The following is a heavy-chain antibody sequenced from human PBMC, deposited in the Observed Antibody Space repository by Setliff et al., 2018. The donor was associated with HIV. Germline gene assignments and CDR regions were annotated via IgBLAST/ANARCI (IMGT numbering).Heavy chain of an antibody. CDR3: ARHYNGGWPLEVFDI. CDR2: IDPNSGGT. CDR1: GYSFTGHY. Sequence: GASVKVSCKASGYSFTGHYIHWVRQAPGQGLEWLGRIDPNSGGTKYAQKFQGRVTMTRDTSITTAYMELSRLRSDDTAVYYCARHYNGGWPLEVFDIWGQGTMVTVSS. V-gene: IGHV1-2*06. D-gene: IGHD3-10*01. J-gene: IGHJ3*02.